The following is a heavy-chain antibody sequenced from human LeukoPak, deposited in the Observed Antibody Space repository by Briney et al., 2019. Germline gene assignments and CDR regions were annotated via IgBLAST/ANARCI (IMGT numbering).Heavy chain of an antibody. D-gene: IGHD1-26*01. CDR2: IIPIFGTA. CDR3: ARGGPVGATLNYSDY. Sequence: GASVKVSCTASGGTFSSYAISWVRQAPGQGLEWMGGIIPIFGTANYAQKFQGRVTITADESTSTAYMELSSLRSEDTAVYYCARGGPVGATLNYSDYWGQGTLVTVSS. J-gene: IGHJ4*02. V-gene: IGHV1-69*13. CDR1: GGTFSSYA.